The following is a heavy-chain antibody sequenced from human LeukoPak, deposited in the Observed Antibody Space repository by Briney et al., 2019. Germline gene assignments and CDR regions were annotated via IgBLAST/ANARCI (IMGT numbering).Heavy chain of an antibody. J-gene: IGHJ4*02. CDR2: VSGSGSTV. Sequence: GGSLRLSCAASGFTFGDHIMNWVRQLPGKRLEWVAYVSGSGSTVYYADSVKGRFTVSRDNGKSSLYLQMNSLRVEDTALYYCVRQFASWGQGTLVTVSS. CDR1: GFTFGDHI. V-gene: IGHV3-48*01. CDR3: VRQFAS.